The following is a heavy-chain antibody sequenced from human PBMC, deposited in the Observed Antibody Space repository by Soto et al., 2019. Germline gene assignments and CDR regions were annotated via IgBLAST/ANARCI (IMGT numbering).Heavy chain of an antibody. V-gene: IGHV4-59*01. D-gene: IGHD3-10*01. CDR2: IYYSGST. CDR3: ARWRSGSYYVPYYYMDV. J-gene: IGHJ6*03. CDR1: GGSISSYY. Sequence: VSGGSISSYYWSWIRQPPGKGLEWIGYIYYSGSTNYNPSLKSRVTISVDTSKNQFSLKLSSVTAADTAVYYCARWRSGSYYVPYYYMDVWGKGTTVTVSS.